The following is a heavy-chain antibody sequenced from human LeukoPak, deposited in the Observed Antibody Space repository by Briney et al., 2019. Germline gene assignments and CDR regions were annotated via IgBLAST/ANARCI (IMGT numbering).Heavy chain of an antibody. D-gene: IGHD3-10*01. CDR2: ISHDGNNK. J-gene: IGHJ4*02. CDR1: GFPFSDYG. CDR3: AKDWGWYYYGSGRIGPLDY. V-gene: IGHV3-30*18. Sequence: PGGSLRLSCAASGFPFSDYGMYWVRQAPGKGLEWLAVISHDGNNKYYADSVKGRITISRDNSMNTLYLQMNSLRAEDTAVYYCAKDWGWYYYGSGRIGPLDYWGQGTLVTVSS.